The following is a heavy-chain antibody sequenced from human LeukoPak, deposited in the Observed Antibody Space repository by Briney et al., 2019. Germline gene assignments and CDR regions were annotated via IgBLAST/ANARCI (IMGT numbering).Heavy chain of an antibody. CDR1: GNTFSSYG. J-gene: IGHJ6*02. Sequence: GGSLRLSCAASGNTFSSYGMHWVRQAPGKGLEWVAVISYDGRNKYYADSVKGRFTISRDNSKNTLYLQMNSLRAEDTSVYYCAKDRGRFPSPWDYYYGMDVWGQGTTVTVSS. CDR3: AKDRGRFPSPWDYYYGMDV. CDR2: ISYDGRNK. V-gene: IGHV3-30*18. D-gene: IGHD3-3*01.